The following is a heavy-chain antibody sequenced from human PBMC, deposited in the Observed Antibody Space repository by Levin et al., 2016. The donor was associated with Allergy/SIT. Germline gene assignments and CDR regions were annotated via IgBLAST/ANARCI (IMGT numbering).Heavy chain of an antibody. J-gene: IGHJ6*02. CDR1: GFSLSTSGMC. D-gene: IGHD3-10*01. CDR2: IDWDDDK. CDR3: ARGMGRAGPPDYYYYYGMDV. V-gene: IGHV2-70*11. Sequence: GPTLVKPTQTLTLTCTFSGFSLSTSGMCVSWIRQPPGKALEWLARIDWDDDKYYSTSLKTRLTISKDTSKNQVVLTMTNMDPVDTATYYCARGMGRAGPPDYYYYYGMDVWGQGTTVTVSS.